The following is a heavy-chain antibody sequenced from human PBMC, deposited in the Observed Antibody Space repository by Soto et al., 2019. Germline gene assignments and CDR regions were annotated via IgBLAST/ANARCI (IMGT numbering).Heavy chain of an antibody. CDR1: GGTFSSYT. CDR3: ATLYDILTGYYSS. J-gene: IGHJ4*02. D-gene: IGHD3-9*01. CDR2: IIPILGIA. V-gene: IGHV1-69*02. Sequence: QVQLVQSGAEVKKPGSSVKVSCKASGGTFSSYTISWVRQAPGQGLEWMGRIIPILGIANYALKFQGSVTITTDKCTSTAYIELTSLRAQDTAVYYCATLYDILTGYYSSWGQGPLVTVSS.